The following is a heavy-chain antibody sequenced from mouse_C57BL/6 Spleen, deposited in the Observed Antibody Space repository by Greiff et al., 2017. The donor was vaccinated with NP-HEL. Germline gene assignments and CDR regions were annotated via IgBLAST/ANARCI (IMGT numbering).Heavy chain of an antibody. CDR1: GYAFSSSW. D-gene: IGHD2-4*01. CDR3: EASDYGRGVGDY. CDR2: IYPGDGDT. Sequence: VQLQQSGPELVKPGASVKISCKASGYAFSSSWMNWVKQRPGKGLEWIGRIYPGDGDTNYNGKFKGKATLTADKSSSTAYMQLSSLTSEDSAVYFCEASDYGRGVGDYWGQGTTLTVSS. V-gene: IGHV1-82*01. J-gene: IGHJ2*01.